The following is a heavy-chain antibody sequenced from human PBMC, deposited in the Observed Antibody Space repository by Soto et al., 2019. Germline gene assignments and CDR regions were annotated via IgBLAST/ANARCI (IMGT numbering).Heavy chain of an antibody. D-gene: IGHD2-21*02. CDR2: ISGSGGSI. J-gene: IGHJ6*02. V-gene: IGHV3-23*01. CDR1: GFIFSSSA. Sequence: EVQLLDSGGGLVQPGGALRLSCSASGFIFSSSAMNWVRQAPGKGLEWFSAISGSGGSIYYADSVKGRFTISRDNSKTTLELQMDSLRAEDTAVYYCAKGGGDSLRYGMDVWGQGTTVTVSS. CDR3: AKGGGDSLRYGMDV.